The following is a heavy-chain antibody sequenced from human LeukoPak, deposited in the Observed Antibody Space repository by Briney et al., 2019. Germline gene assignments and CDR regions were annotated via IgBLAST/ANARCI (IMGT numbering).Heavy chain of an antibody. CDR1: GYSFTSYW. J-gene: IGHJ4*02. V-gene: IGHV5-51*01. Sequence: PGEPLKISCKGSGYSFTSYWIGWVRQIPGKGLECMGIIYPGDSDTRYSPSSQGQVTISAAKSISTAYLQWSSLKPSDTAMYYWARLGYSSSWFRGSAVDYWGQGTLVTVSS. D-gene: IGHD6-13*01. CDR2: IYPGDSDT. CDR3: ARLGYSSSWFRGSAVDY.